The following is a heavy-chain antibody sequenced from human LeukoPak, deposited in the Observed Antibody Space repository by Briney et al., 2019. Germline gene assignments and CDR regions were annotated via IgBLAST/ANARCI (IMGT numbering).Heavy chain of an antibody. V-gene: IGHV4-39*01. CDR3: LLLGRWIQFFDY. CDR2: SYYSGST. CDR1: GGSISSSSYY. J-gene: IGHJ4*02. D-gene: IGHD5-24*01. Sequence: SETLSLTCTVSGGSISSSSYYWGWIRQPPGEGLEWLGSSYYSGSTYYNPSLKARFPTSVDTSKNQLTLKLSAVNAADTAVYYCLLLGRWIQFFDYWGQGTLVTVSS.